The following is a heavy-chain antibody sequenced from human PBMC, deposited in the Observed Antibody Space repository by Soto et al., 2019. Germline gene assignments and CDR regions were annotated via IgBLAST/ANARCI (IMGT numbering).Heavy chain of an antibody. Sequence: QVQLVESGGGVVQPGRSLRLSCAASGFTFSSYAMHWVRQAPGKGLEWVAVISNDGSNKYYADSVKGRFTISRDNSKNTLYLLMNSLRPEDTAVYYCAREQSWDGYNSVDYWGQGTLVTVSS. V-gene: IGHV3-30-3*01. J-gene: IGHJ4*02. CDR1: GFTFSSYA. CDR2: ISNDGSNK. CDR3: AREQSWDGYNSVDY. D-gene: IGHD5-12*01.